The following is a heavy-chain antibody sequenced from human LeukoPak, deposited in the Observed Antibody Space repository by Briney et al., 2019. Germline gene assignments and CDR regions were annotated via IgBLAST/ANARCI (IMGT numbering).Heavy chain of an antibody. Sequence: PGGSLRLSCAASGFTFSSYEMNWVRQAPGKGLEWVSYISSSGTTIYYADSVKGRFTISRDNAKNSLCLQMNSLRAEDTAVYYCARVGVVVAATGNLWFGPWGQGTLVTVSS. CDR2: ISSSGTTI. D-gene: IGHD2-15*01. V-gene: IGHV3-48*03. J-gene: IGHJ5*02. CDR1: GFTFSSYE. CDR3: ARVGVVVAATGNLWFGP.